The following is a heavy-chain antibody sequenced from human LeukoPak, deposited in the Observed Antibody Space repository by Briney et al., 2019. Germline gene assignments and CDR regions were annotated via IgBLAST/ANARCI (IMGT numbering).Heavy chain of an antibody. D-gene: IGHD3-10*01. CDR3: ARQERFGESPRGWFDP. CDR2: VYYNGNA. Sequence: SETLSLTCTVSGGSINSYYWSWIRQPPGKGLEWIGSVYYNGNANYNPSLKSRVTMSVDTSKNHFSLNLTSVTAADTAVYYCARQERFGESPRGWFDPWGQGTLVTDSS. V-gene: IGHV4-59*08. CDR1: GGSINSYY. J-gene: IGHJ5*02.